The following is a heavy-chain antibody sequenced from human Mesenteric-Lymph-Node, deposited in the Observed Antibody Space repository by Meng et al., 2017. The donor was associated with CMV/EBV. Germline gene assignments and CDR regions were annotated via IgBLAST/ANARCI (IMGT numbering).Heavy chain of an antibody. Sequence: GSLRLSCAASGFSFSSYWMDWVRQVPGKGLVWVSRINSDGSVTTYADSVKGRFTISRDNAKNTLYLQMNSLRVDDSAVYYCARPSGSWGQGTLVTVSS. D-gene: IGHD6-25*01. V-gene: IGHV3-74*03. CDR2: INSDGSVT. CDR1: GFSFSSYW. J-gene: IGHJ5*02. CDR3: ARPSGS.